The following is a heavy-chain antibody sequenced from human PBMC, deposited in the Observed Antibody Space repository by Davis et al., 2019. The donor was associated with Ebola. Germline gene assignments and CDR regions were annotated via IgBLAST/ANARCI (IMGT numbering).Heavy chain of an antibody. Sequence: ASVKVSCKASGYTFISYDINWVRQATGQGLEWMGWMNPDSGKTAYAQKFQGRVTMTRDTSITTAYMELSSLRSEDTAVYYCARRRSSRMATVTYFDYWGQGTLVTVSS. V-gene: IGHV1-8*01. CDR1: GYTFISYD. D-gene: IGHD4-17*01. J-gene: IGHJ4*02. CDR2: MNPDSGKT. CDR3: ARRRSSRMATVTYFDY.